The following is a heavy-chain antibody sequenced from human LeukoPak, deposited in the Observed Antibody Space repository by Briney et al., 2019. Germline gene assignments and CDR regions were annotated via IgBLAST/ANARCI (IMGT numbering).Heavy chain of an antibody. Sequence: PGGSLKLSCAASGFTFSSYAMSWVRQAPGKGLEWVSAISGSGGSTYYADSVKGRFTISRDNSKNTLYLQMNSLRAEDTAVYYCAKDPYCYDSSGYYYPTFFDYWGQGTLVTVSS. CDR1: GFTFSSYA. CDR2: ISGSGGST. D-gene: IGHD3-22*01. CDR3: AKDPYCYDSSGYYYPTFFDY. V-gene: IGHV3-23*01. J-gene: IGHJ4*02.